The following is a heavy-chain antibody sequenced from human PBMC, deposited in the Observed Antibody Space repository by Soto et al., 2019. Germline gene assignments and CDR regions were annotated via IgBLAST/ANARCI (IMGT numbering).Heavy chain of an antibody. D-gene: IGHD3-22*01. CDR1: GYTFSSYD. V-gene: IGHV3-49*04. J-gene: IGHJ4*02. CDR2: IRSKADGGTK. Sequence: PGESLTLTCAASGYTFSSYDMSWVRQDPGKGREWVGFIRSKADGGTKEYAATGKGRITISRDENKSIAYLTMNSLKNEATDEYYSTSYSNYYSSGKSGVLYYWGQGPLVTVSS. CDR3: TSYSNYYSSGKSGVLYY.